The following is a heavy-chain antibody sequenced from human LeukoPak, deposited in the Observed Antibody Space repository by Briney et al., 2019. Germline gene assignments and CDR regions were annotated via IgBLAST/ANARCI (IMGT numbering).Heavy chain of an antibody. CDR3: ASKPRTTGTTTHSYYYYYYMDV. J-gene: IGHJ6*03. V-gene: IGHV4-34*01. Sequence: PSETLSLTCAVYGGSFSGYYWSWIRQPPGKGLEWIGEINHSGSTNYNPSLKSRVTISVDTSKNQFSLKLSSVTAADTAVYYCASKPRTTGTTTHSYYYYYYMDVWGKGTTVTVSS. CDR1: GGSFSGYY. CDR2: INHSGST. D-gene: IGHD1-1*01.